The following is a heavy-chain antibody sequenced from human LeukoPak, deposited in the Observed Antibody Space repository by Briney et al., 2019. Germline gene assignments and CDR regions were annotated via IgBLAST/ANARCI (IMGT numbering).Heavy chain of an antibody. J-gene: IGHJ4*02. CDR1: GYTFTGYY. Sequence: GASVKVSCKASGYTFTGYYMHWVRQAPGQGLEWMGWINPNSGGTNYAPKFQGRVTMTRDTSISTAYMELSRLRSEDTAVYYCARRGYDILTGYWVFDYWGQGTLVTVSS. CDR3: ARRGYDILTGYWVFDY. V-gene: IGHV1-2*02. CDR2: INPNSGGT. D-gene: IGHD3-9*01.